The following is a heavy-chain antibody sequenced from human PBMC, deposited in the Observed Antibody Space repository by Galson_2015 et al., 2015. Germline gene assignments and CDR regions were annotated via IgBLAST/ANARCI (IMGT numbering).Heavy chain of an antibody. CDR3: ARDRSGPFDY. V-gene: IGHV6-1*01. Sequence: CAISGDSVSTSSAAWDWIRLSPSRGLEWLGRTYYRSGWSTEYAVSVQSRISIIPDTSKNQLSLQLNSVTPEDTAVYFCARDRSGPFDYWGQGTLVTVSS. J-gene: IGHJ4*02. CDR2: TYYRSGWST. D-gene: IGHD1-1*01. CDR1: GDSVSTSSAA.